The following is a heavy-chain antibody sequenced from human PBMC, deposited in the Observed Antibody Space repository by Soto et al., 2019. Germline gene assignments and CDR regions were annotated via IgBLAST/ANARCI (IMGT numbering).Heavy chain of an antibody. CDR1: GFTFRNHG. CDR3: ARDGLRGSYYDSYGYW. D-gene: IGHD3-22*01. Sequence: QVQLVESGGGVAQPGRSLRLSCAASGFTFRNHGMHWVRQAPGKGLEWVAVIWFDGSNTVYTESVKGRFIISRDNSKNTLDLQMNSLRVEDTAVYYCARDGLRGSYYDSYGYWWGQGTLVTVSS. V-gene: IGHV3-33*01. J-gene: IGHJ4*02. CDR2: IWFDGSNT.